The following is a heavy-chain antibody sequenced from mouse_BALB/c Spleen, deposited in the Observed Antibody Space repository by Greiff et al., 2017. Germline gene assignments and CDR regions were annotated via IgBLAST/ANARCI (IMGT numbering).Heavy chain of an antibody. D-gene: IGHD2-10*01. CDR2: INPSSGYT. Sequence: VQLQQSGAELARPGASVKMSCKASGYTFTSYTMHWVNQRPGQGLEWIGYINPSSGYTNYNQKFKDKATLTADKSSSTAYMQLSSLTSEDSAVYYCAAYYGNYYAMDYWGQGTSVTVSS. CDR3: AAYYGNYYAMDY. J-gene: IGHJ4*01. CDR1: GYTFTSYT. V-gene: IGHV1-4*01.